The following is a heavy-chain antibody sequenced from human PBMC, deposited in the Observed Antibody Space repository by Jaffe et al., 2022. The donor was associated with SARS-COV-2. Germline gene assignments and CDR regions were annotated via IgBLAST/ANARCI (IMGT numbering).Heavy chain of an antibody. Sequence: EVLLLESGGGLVQPGGSLRLSCAASGFPFSSYAMNWVRQAPGKGLEWVSSISGSGGTTYHTDSLKGRFTISRDNSKSTLYLQMNSLRAEDTAVYYCAKDLTASPARAFDMWGQGTEVTVSS. CDR3: AKDLTASPARAFDM. CDR2: ISGSGGTT. J-gene: IGHJ3*02. CDR1: GFPFSSYA. V-gene: IGHV3-23*01. D-gene: IGHD2-21*02.